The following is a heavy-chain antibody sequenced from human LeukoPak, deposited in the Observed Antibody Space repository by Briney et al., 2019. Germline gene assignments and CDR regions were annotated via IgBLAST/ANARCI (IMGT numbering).Heavy chain of an antibody. J-gene: IGHJ6*02. D-gene: IGHD1-14*01. CDR2: IYYSGST. Sequence: KPSGTPSLTLPVPGGSISSYYWSWVREPPGEGLGWVGDIYYSGSTNYNPSLKSRVTISVDTSKNQFSLKLSSVSAADTAVYYCARITVAPSYYYYYGMDVWGQGTTVTVSS. V-gene: IGHV4-59*01. CDR3: ARITVAPSYYYYYGMDV. CDR1: GGSISSYY.